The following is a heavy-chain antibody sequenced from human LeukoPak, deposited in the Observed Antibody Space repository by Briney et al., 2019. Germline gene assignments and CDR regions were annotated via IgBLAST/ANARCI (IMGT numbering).Heavy chain of an antibody. CDR2: ISSSGSTI. CDR1: GFTFSSYE. CDR3: ARDGGPVYSGSSYGAFDI. V-gene: IGHV3-48*03. Sequence: RPGGSLKLSCAASGFTFSSYEMNWLRQAPGKGLEWVSYISSSGSTIYYADSVKGRFTISRDNAKNSLYLQMNSLRAEDTAVYYCARDGGPVYSGSSYGAFDIWGQGTMVTVSS. D-gene: IGHD1-26*01. J-gene: IGHJ3*02.